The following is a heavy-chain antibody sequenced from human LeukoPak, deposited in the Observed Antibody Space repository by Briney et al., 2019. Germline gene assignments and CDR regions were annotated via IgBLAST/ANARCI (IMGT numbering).Heavy chain of an antibody. J-gene: IGHJ4*02. CDR3: ARDLVDSGYDTIDY. CDR2: ISYDGSNK. CDR1: GFTFSSYA. V-gene: IGHV3-30-3*01. D-gene: IGHD5-12*01. Sequence: GGSLRLSCAASGFTFSSYAMHWVRQAPGKGLEWVAVISYDGSNKYYADSVKGRFTISRDNSKNTLYLQMNSLRAEDTAVYYCARDLVDSGYDTIDYWGQGTLVTVSS.